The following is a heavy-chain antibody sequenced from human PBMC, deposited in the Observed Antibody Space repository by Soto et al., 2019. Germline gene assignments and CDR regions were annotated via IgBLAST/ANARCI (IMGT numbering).Heavy chain of an antibody. CDR3: ARDGCSGSNCLNWFDP. J-gene: IGHJ5*02. V-gene: IGHV3-48*01. CDR2: ISGSSTTK. Sequence: PGGSLRLFCAASGVTFSNYAMSWVRQAPGKGLEWVSSISGSSTTKYYADSVKGRFTISRDNAKNSLYLQMNSLRAEDTAVYYCARDGCSGSNCLNWFDPWGQGTLVTVS. CDR1: GVTFSNYA. D-gene: IGHD2-15*01.